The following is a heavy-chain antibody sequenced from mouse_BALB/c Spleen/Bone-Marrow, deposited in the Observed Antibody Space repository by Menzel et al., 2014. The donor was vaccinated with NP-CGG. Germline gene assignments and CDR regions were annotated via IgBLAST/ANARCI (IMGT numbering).Heavy chain of an antibody. CDR1: GISITTGNYR. D-gene: IGHD4-1*01. Sequence: EVQLQQSGPGLVKPSQTVSLTCTVTGISITTGNYRWSWIRQFPGNKLEWIGYIYYSGTITYNPSLTSRTTITRDTSXNQCFLERNSLTAEDTATYYCARYLGAYFDYWGQGTTLTVSS. CDR3: ARYLGAYFDY. CDR2: IYYSGTI. J-gene: IGHJ2*01. V-gene: IGHV3-5*02.